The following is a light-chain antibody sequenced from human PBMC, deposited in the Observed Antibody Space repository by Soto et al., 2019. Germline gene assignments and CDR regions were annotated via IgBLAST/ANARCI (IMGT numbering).Light chain of an antibody. CDR1: QNIGSDY. V-gene: IGKV3-20*01. CDR2: GSS. Sequence: DIVLTQYPVTLSLSPGDSATLSCRASQNIGSDYLAWYQQKPGQAPRLLIYGSSRRATGTPDRFRASGSGTDFPLTIVRLEPEDFGVFYCQHYSHTPYTFGQGTKLDIK. J-gene: IGKJ2*01. CDR3: QHYSHTPYT.